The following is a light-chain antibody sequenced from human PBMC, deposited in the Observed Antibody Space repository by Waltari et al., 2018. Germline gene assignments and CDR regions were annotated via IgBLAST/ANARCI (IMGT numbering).Light chain of an antibody. Sequence: EIALVQSPGSLSLSQGESATISCRASQSVSDSYSAWFQHKPGQPPRLLIFGTSTRATGIPDRFSGSGSGIEFTLTISRVEAEDFAVYFCQHYGTSLPWTFGQGTKVEIK. CDR3: QHYGTSLPWT. CDR1: QSVSDSY. V-gene: IGKV3-20*01. J-gene: IGKJ1*01. CDR2: GTS.